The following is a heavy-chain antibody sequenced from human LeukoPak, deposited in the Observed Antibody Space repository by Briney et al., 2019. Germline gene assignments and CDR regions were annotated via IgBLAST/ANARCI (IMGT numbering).Heavy chain of an antibody. CDR3: ARDHDILTGYSEYYYYYYYMDV. CDR1: GYTFTGYY. D-gene: IGHD3-9*01. Sequence: ASVKVSCKASGYTFTGYYMHWVRQAPGQGLEWMGWINPNGGGTNYAQKFQGRVTMTRDTSISTAYMELSRLRSDDTAVYYCARDHDILTGYSEYYYYYYYMDVWGKGTTVTVSS. CDR2: INPNGGGT. V-gene: IGHV1-2*02. J-gene: IGHJ6*03.